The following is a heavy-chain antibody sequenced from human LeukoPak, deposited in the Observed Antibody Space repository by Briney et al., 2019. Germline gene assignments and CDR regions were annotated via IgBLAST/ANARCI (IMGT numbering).Heavy chain of an antibody. CDR1: GFNVSNNY. CDR3: ARGGSGYYGSGFDY. D-gene: IGHD3-10*01. V-gene: IGHV3-53*01. CDR2: IYSSGST. Sequence: GSLRLSCAASGFNVSNNYMTWVRQAPGKGLEWVSLIYSSGSTYYADSVKGRFTISRDNSKNTLYLQVNSLRAEDTAVYYCARGGSGYYGSGFDYWGQGTLVTVSS. J-gene: IGHJ4*02.